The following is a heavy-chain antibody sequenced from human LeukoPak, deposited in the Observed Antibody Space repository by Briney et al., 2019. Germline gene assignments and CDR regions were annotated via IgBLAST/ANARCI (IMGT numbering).Heavy chain of an antibody. CDR2: INHSGST. J-gene: IGHJ4*02. CDR1: GGSISGHY. D-gene: IGHD6-6*01. V-gene: IGHV4-34*01. Sequence: SETLSLTCTVSGGSISGHYWSWIRQPAGKGLEWIGEINHSGSTNYNPSLKSRVTISVDTSKNQFSLKLSSVTAADTAVYYCARRRGQYSSSGFDYWGQGTLVTVSS. CDR3: ARRRGQYSSSGFDY.